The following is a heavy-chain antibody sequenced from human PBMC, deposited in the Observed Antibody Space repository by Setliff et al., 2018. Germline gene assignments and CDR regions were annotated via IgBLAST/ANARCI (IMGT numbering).Heavy chain of an antibody. Sequence: LRLSCAASGFTFSSFWMSWVRQSPGKGLEWVANINQDGSGKYYVDSVKGRFTISRDNAKNSLSLQMNGLRAEDTSVYYCARDNTLFGVVITGSWFDPWGQGTLVTVSS. V-gene: IGHV3-7*01. D-gene: IGHD3-3*01. CDR1: GFTFSSFW. J-gene: IGHJ5*02. CDR2: INQDGSGK. CDR3: ARDNTLFGVVITGSWFDP.